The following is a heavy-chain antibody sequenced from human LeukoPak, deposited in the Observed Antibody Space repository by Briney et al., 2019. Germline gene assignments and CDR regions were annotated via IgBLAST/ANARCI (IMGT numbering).Heavy chain of an antibody. D-gene: IGHD2-8*01. V-gene: IGHV3-23*01. Sequence: GGSLRLSCAASGFTFSSYVMSWVRQAPGKGLEWVSDISGSGGSTYHADSVKGRFTISRDNSKNTLYLQMNSLRAEDTAVYYCAKVTGAYCTNGVCYARLYYFDYWGQGTLVTVSS. CDR2: ISGSGGST. CDR1: GFTFSSYV. J-gene: IGHJ4*02. CDR3: AKVTGAYCTNGVCYARLYYFDY.